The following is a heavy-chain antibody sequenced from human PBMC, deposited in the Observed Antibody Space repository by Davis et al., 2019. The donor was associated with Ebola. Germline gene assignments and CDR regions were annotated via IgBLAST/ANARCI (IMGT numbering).Heavy chain of an antibody. J-gene: IGHJ3*02. CDR2: ISAYNGNT. Sequence: ASVKVSCKASGYTFKNYAISWVRQAPGQGLEWMGWISAYNGNTNYAQILQGRVTMPTDTYTGTAYMELRSLRSDDTAVYFCSRTSIVGTTTTASDIWGQGTLVTVSS. CDR3: SRTSIVGTTTTASDI. V-gene: IGHV1-18*01. CDR1: GYTFKNYA. D-gene: IGHD1-26*01.